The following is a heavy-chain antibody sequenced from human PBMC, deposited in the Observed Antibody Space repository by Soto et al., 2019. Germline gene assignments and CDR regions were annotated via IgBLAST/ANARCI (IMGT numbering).Heavy chain of an antibody. J-gene: IGHJ6*02. CDR2: ISSSSSYI. V-gene: IGHV3-21*01. Sequence: GGSLRLSCAASGFTFSGYSMNWVRQAPGKGLEWVSSISSSSSYIYYADSVKGRFTISRDNANNLLYLQMNSLRAEDTSVYFCARDTPSYYGMAVWGQGTTVTGSS. CDR1: GFTFSGYS. CDR3: ARDTPSYYGMAV.